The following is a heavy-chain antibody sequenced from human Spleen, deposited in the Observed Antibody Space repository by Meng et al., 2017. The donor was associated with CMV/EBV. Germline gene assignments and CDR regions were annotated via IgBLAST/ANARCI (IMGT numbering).Heavy chain of an antibody. Sequence: GGSLRLSCAASGFTFSSYAMHWVRQAPGKGLEWVAVISYDGSNKYYADSVKGRFIISRDNSKNTLYLQMNNLRPGDTAHYYCARVNNERATLSFWGRGTTVTVS. CDR1: GFTFSSYA. V-gene: IGHV3-30*04. CDR2: ISYDGSNK. CDR3: ARVNNERATLSF. J-gene: IGHJ6*02. D-gene: IGHD1-1*01.